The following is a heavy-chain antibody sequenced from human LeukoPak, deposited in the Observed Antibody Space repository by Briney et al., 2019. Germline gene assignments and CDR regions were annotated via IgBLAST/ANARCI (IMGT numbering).Heavy chain of an antibody. CDR3: ARDLRTAAAGLYYYYGMDV. V-gene: IGHV4-39*07. CDR1: GGSISSSYYY. J-gene: IGHJ6*02. CDR2: INHSGST. Sequence: PSETLSLTCTVSGGSISSSYYYWGWIRQPPGKGLEWIGEINHSGSTIYNPSLKSRVTISVDTSKNQISLKLSSVTAADTAGYCCARDLRTAAAGLYYYYGMDVWGQGTTVTVSS. D-gene: IGHD6-13*01.